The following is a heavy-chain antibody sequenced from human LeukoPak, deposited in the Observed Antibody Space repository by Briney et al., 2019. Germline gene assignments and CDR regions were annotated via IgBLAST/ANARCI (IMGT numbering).Heavy chain of an antibody. D-gene: IGHD3-10*01. J-gene: IGHJ4*02. CDR3: AKDLSSHYGSGKDY. V-gene: IGHV4-34*01. CDR2: INHSGST. CDR1: GGSFSGYY. Sequence: SETLSLTCAVYGGSFSGYYWSWIRQPPGKGLEWIGEINHSGSTNCNPSLKSRVTISVDTSKNQFSLKLSSVTAADTAVYYCAKDLSSHYGSGKDYWGQGTLVTVSS.